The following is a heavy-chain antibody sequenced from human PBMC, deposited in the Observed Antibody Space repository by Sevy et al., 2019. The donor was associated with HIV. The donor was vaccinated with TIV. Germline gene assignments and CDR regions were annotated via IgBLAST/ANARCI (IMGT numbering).Heavy chain of an antibody. D-gene: IGHD3-22*01. CDR3: ARQDSSDSSGSGVFDY. CDR1: GGSISSSSYY. J-gene: IGHJ4*02. Sequence: SETLSLTCTVSGGSISSSSYYWGWIRQPPGKGLEWIGSIYYSGSTYYNPSLKSRVTISVDTSKNQFSLKLSSVTAADTAVYYCARQDSSDSSGSGVFDYWGQGTLVTVSS. CDR2: IYYSGST. V-gene: IGHV4-39*01.